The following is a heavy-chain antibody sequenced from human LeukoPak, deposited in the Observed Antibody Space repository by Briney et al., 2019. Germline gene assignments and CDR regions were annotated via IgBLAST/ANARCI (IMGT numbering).Heavy chain of an antibody. Sequence: GGSLRLSCAAPGFTVSSNYMSWVRQAPGKGLEWVSVIYSGGSTYYADSVKGRFTISRDNSKNTLYLQMNSLRAEDTAVYYCARARHGDYNPYFDYWGQGALVTVSS. D-gene: IGHD4-17*01. CDR3: ARARHGDYNPYFDY. V-gene: IGHV3-53*01. CDR2: IYSGGST. CDR1: GFTVSSNY. J-gene: IGHJ4*02.